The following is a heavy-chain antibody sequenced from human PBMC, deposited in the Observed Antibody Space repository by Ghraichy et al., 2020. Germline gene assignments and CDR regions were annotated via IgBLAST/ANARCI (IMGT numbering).Heavy chain of an antibody. V-gene: IGHV1-69*02. CDR1: GGNFSTYT. D-gene: IGHD5-18*01. Sequence: PVKVSCKPSGGNFSTYTFNWVRQAPGQGLEWMGMFVPMLSVADYAQKFQGRLTLTTDTSTNTAYMELSSLRSDDTAFYYCASGPGYSSYHWGQGPLVTVSS. CDR2: FVPMLSVA. CDR3: ASGPGYSSYH. J-gene: IGHJ5*02.